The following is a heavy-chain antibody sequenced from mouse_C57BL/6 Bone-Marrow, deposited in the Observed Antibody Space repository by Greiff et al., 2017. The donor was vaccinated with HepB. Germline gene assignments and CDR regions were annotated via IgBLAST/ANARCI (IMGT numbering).Heavy chain of an antibody. J-gene: IGHJ4*01. CDR3: TSYYDATDY. CDR1: GFTFSNYG. CDR2: ISLKSDNYTT. V-gene: IGHV6-3*01. Sequence: EVQLVESGGGLVQPGGSMKLSCVASGFTFSNYGMNWVRQSPEKGLEWVAQISLKSDNYTTHYAESVKGRFTIARDDSKNSVYLQMNNLMAEDTGIYYCTSYYDATDYCGQGTSVTVSS.